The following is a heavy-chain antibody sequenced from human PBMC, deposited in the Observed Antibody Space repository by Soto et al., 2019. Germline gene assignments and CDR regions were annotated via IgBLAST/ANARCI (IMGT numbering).Heavy chain of an antibody. Sequence: QVQLVQSGAEVKKPGSSVKVSCKASGGTFSSYTISWVRQAPGQGLEWMGRIIPILGIANYAQKVQGRVTITADKSTSTAYMELSSLRSEDTAVYYCARGYCSGGSCYSGYYYYYMDVWGKGTTVTVSS. D-gene: IGHD2-15*01. CDR2: IIPILGIA. CDR1: GGTFSSYT. V-gene: IGHV1-69*02. CDR3: ARGYCSGGSCYSGYYYYYMDV. J-gene: IGHJ6*03.